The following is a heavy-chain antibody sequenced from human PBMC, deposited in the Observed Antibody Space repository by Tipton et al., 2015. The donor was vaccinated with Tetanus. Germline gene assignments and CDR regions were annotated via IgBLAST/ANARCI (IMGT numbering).Heavy chain of an antibody. CDR3: TRKGYDDFDF. J-gene: IGHJ4*02. CDR1: GFTFSSYA. Sequence: SLRLSCAASGFTFSSYAVHWVRQAPGKGLEWVAVISYDGSNKYYADSVKGRFTISRDNSRNTLYLQMNSLRGEDTAIYYCTRKGYDDFDFWGQGTLVTVSS. V-gene: IGHV3-30-3*01. D-gene: IGHD3-22*01. CDR2: ISYDGSNK.